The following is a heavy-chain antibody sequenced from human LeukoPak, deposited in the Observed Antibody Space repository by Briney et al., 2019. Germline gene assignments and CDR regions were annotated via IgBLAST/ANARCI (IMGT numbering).Heavy chain of an antibody. CDR3: AKTDRITMVRGVTDY. CDR2: ISGSGGST. D-gene: IGHD3-10*01. V-gene: IGHV3-23*01. CDR1: GFTFSSYA. Sequence: GSLRLSCAASGFTFSSYAMSWVRQAPGKGLEWVSAISGSGGSTYYADSVKGRFTISRDNSKNTLYLQMNSLRAEDTAVYYCAKTDRITMVRGVTDYWGQGTLVTVSS. J-gene: IGHJ4*02.